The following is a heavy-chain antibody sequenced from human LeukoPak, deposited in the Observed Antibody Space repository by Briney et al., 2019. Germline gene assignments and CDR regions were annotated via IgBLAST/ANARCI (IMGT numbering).Heavy chain of an antibody. Sequence: GGSLRLSCAASGFTFSSYGMSWVRQAPGKGLEWVSAISGSGGSTYYADSVKGRFTISRDNSKNTLYLQMNSLRAEDTAVYYCAKAIDIVSWFDPWGQGTLVTVSS. J-gene: IGHJ5*02. D-gene: IGHD2-15*01. CDR1: GFTFSSYG. CDR3: AKAIDIVSWFDP. CDR2: ISGSGGST. V-gene: IGHV3-23*01.